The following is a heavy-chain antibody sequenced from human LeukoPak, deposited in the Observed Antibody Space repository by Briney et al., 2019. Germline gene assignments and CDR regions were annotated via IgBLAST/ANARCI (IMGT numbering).Heavy chain of an antibody. Sequence: ASVKVSCKASGYTFTGYYMHWVRQAPGQGLGWMGWINPNSGGTNYAQKFQGRVTMTRDTSISTAYMELSRLRSDDTAVYYCARARVEWELLLDYWGQGTLVTVSS. D-gene: IGHD1-26*01. J-gene: IGHJ4*02. V-gene: IGHV1-2*02. CDR2: INPNSGGT. CDR3: ARARVEWELLLDY. CDR1: GYTFTGYY.